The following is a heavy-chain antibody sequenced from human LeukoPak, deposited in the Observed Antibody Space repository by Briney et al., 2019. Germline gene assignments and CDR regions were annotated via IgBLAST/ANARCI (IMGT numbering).Heavy chain of an antibody. J-gene: IGHJ3*02. V-gene: IGHV4-31*03. D-gene: IGHD4-11*01. CDR3: ARDRLHEGAFDI. CDR2: IYYSGST. Sequence: SETPSLTCTVSGGSISSGGYYWSWIRQHPGKGLEWIGYIYYSGSTYYNPSLKSRVTISVDTSKNQFSLKLSSVTAADTAVYYCARDRLHEGAFDIWGQGTMVTVSS. CDR1: GGSISSGGYY.